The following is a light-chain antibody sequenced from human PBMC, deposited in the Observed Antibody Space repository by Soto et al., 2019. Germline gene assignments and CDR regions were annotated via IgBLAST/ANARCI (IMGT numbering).Light chain of an antibody. V-gene: IGKV3-20*01. CDR1: QSVSSSY. J-gene: IGKJ4*01. Sequence: EIVLTQSPGTLSLSPGEGATLSCRASQSVSSSYLAWYQQKPGQAPRLLIYGASSRATGIPDRFSGSGSGTDFTLTISRLEREDFAVYYCQYFGSSPLTFGGGTKVEIK. CDR2: GAS. CDR3: QYFGSSPLT.